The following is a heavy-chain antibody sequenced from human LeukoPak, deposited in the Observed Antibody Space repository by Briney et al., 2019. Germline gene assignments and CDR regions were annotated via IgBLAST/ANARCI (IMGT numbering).Heavy chain of an antibody. CDR2: IYYSGRT. V-gene: IGHV4-39*01. CDR3: ARHEEEDGYNAKTFHY. J-gene: IGHJ4*02. D-gene: IGHD5-24*01. Sequence: SETLSLTCTVSGGSISSFSWNWIRQPPGMGLEWIGSIYYSGRTYYNPSLKSRVTISVDTSKNQFSLRLSSVTAADTAVYYCARHEEEDGYNAKTFHYWGQGTLVTASS. CDR1: GGSISSFS.